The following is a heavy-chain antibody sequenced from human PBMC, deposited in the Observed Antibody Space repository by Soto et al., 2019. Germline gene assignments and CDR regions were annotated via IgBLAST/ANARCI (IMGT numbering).Heavy chain of an antibody. J-gene: IGHJ4*02. CDR1: GGSISSGDYY. D-gene: IGHD5-18*01. Sequence: QVQLQESGPGLVKPSQTLSLTCTVSGGSISSGDYYWSWIRQPPGKGLEWIGYIYYSGSTYYNPSLKSRVTISVDTSKTQFSLKLSSVTAADTAVYYCARGSPRGAMAMWYWGQGTLVTVSS. CDR3: ARGSPRGAMAMWY. CDR2: IYYSGST. V-gene: IGHV4-30-4*01.